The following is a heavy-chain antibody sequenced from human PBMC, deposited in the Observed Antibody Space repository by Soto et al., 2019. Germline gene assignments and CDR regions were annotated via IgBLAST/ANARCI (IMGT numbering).Heavy chain of an antibody. CDR2: MNPNSGNT. D-gene: IGHD3-10*01. CDR1: GYTFTSYD. J-gene: IGHJ6*03. V-gene: IGHV1-8*01. CDR3: ARDSNYGSGSYYYDYYYMDV. Sequence: QVQLVQSGAEVKKPGASVKVSCKASGYTFTSYDINWVRQATGQGLEWMGWMNPNSGNTGYAQKFQGRVNMTRNTSISTAYLELSSLRSEDTAVSYCARDSNYGSGSYYYDYYYMDVWGKGTTVTVSS.